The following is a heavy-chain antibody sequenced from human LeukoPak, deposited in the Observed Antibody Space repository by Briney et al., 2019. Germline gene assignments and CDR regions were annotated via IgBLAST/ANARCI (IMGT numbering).Heavy chain of an antibody. CDR2: ISAYNGNT. D-gene: IGHD6-19*01. CDR1: RYTFTSYG. CDR3: ARDRGWAVAGPNFRY. Sequence: ASVKVSCKASRYTFTSYGISWVRQAPGQGLEWMGWISAYNGNTNYAQKLQGRVTMTTDTSTSTAYMELRSLRSDDTAVYYCARDRGWAVAGPNFRYWGQGTLVTVSS. J-gene: IGHJ4*02. V-gene: IGHV1-18*01.